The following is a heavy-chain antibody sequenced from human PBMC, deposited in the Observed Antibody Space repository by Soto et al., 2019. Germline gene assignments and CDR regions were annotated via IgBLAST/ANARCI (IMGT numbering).Heavy chain of an antibody. D-gene: IGHD3-22*01. CDR3: AGRDMGYYYDSY. V-gene: IGHV4-59*01. J-gene: IGHJ4*02. CDR1: GGSISSYY. CDR2: IYYSGST. Sequence: SETLSLTCTVSGGSISSYYWSWIRQPPGKGLEWIGYIYYSGSTNYNPSLKSRVTISVDTSKNQFSLKLSSVTAADTAVYYCAGRDMGYYYDSYWGQGTLVTVSS.